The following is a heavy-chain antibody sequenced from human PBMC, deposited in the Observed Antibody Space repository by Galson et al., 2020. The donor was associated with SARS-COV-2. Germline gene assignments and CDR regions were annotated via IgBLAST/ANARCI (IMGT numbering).Heavy chain of an antibody. V-gene: IGHV4-59*01. CDR1: GNSISPYY. D-gene: IGHD5-18*01. CDR3: ARLTYSFDL. J-gene: IGHJ4*02. Sequence: SETLSLTCTISGNSISPYYWSWIRQPPGKGLEWIGFIDNSGTTNSNPSLKSRGTISVDTSKNQFSLDLTGVTSADTAVYYCARLTYSFDLWGREPGSPSPQ. CDR2: IDNSGTT.